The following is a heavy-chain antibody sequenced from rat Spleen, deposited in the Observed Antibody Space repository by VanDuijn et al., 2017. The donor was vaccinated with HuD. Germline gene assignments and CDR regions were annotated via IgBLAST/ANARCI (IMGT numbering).Heavy chain of an antibody. D-gene: IGHD1-2*01. CDR3: ARYYSSYMGYFDY. CDR1: GYSITSTF. CDR2: ISYSGST. Sequence: EVQLQESGPGLVKPSQSLSLTCSVTGYSITSTFRWNWIRKFPGNKMEWIGHISYSGSTNYNPSLESRISITRDTSKNQFFLQLNSVTTEDTATYYCARYYSSYMGYFDYWGQGVMVTVSS. J-gene: IGHJ2*01. V-gene: IGHV3-1*01.